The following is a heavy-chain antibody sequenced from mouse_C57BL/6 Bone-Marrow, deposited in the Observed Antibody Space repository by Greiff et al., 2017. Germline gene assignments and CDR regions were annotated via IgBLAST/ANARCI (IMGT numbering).Heavy chain of an antibody. CDR2: MHPNGGSP. J-gene: IGHJ4*01. Sequence: QVQLQQPGAELVKPGASVKLSCKASGYTFTNYWMHWVKQRPGQGLEWIGMMHPNGGSPDYNEKFKSEATLSVDKSSRTAYMELSSLTSEDSAVYYCARSYDDDDYTMYYWGQGTSVTVSS. CDR3: ARSYDDDDYTMYY. D-gene: IGHD2-4*01. CDR1: GYTFTNYW. V-gene: IGHV1-64*01.